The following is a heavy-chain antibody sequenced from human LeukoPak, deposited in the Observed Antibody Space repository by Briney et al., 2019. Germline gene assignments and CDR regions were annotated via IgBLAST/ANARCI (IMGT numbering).Heavy chain of an antibody. CDR3: ARGGNYDFWSGASGQNWFDP. CDR2: IYHSGST. D-gene: IGHD3-3*01. V-gene: IGHV4-4*02. CDR1: GGSISSSNW. J-gene: IGHJ5*02. Sequence: SETLSLTCAVSGGSISSSNWWSWVRQPPGKGLEWIGEIYHSGSTNYNPSLKSRVTISVDTSKNQFSLKLSSVTAADTAVYYCARGGNYDFWSGASGQNWFDPWGQGTLVTVSS.